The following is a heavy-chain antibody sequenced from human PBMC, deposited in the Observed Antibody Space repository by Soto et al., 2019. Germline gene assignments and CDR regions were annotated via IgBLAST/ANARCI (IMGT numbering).Heavy chain of an antibody. CDR1: GFTVSNNY. J-gene: IGHJ4*02. V-gene: IGHV3-53*01. Sequence: EVQLVESGGGLIQPGGSLRLSCAVSGFTVSNNYMSWVRQAPGKGLEGVSVIYSGGYTAYGDSVKGRFTISRDNSKNTIYPKMNGRGADAPAVYYWATQPGGGGYWGQGTLVTVSS. CDR3: ATQPGGGGY. CDR2: IYSGGYT. D-gene: IGHD2-2*01.